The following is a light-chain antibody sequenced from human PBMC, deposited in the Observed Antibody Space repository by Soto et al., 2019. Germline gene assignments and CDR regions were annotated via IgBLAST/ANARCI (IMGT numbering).Light chain of an antibody. CDR1: QRLSSTY. Sequence: EIVLTQSPGTLSLSPGERATLSSRASQRLSSTYLAWYQQKPGQAPRLLIYGASTRATGIPDRFSGSGSVTDFTLTISRLEPEDFAVYHCQQYGNSPPTFGGGTKVEIK. V-gene: IGKV3-20*01. CDR3: QQYGNSPPT. CDR2: GAS. J-gene: IGKJ4*01.